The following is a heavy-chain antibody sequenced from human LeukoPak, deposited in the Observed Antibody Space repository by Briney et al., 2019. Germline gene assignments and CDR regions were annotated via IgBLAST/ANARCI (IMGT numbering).Heavy chain of an antibody. V-gene: IGHV1-8*03. CDR2: MNPNSGNT. Sequence: ASVKVSCKASGYTFTSHDINWVRQATGQGLEWMGWMNPNSGNTGYAQKFQGRVTITRDTSISTAYMELSSLRSEDTAVYYCARGYYYNTSNFYRKNCFDPWGQGPLVTVSS. CDR1: GYTFTSHD. D-gene: IGHD3-10*01. J-gene: IGHJ5*02. CDR3: ARGYYYNTSNFYRKNCFDP.